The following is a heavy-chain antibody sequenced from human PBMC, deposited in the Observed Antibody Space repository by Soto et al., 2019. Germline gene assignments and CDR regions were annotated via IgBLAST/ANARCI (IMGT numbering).Heavy chain of an antibody. CDR1: GFTFSSYS. D-gene: IGHD3-9*01. CDR3: AKVPRYDILTGYYDY. Sequence: GGSLRLSCAASGFTFSSYSMHWVRQAPGKGLEWVAVISYDGSNKYYADSVKGRFTISRDNSKNTLYLQMNSLRAEDTAVYYCAKVPRYDILTGYYDYWGQGTLVTVSS. CDR2: ISYDGSNK. J-gene: IGHJ4*02. V-gene: IGHV3-30*18.